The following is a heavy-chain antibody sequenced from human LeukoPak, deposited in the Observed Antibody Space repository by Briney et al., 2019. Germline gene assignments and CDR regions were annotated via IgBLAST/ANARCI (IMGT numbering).Heavy chain of an antibody. D-gene: IGHD6-19*01. J-gene: IGHJ4*02. CDR2: INPSGGSR. V-gene: IGHV1-46*01. CDR3: ARDRARGESSGLLDY. CDR1: GYTFTRYY. Sequence: ASVKVSRKASGYTFTRYYMHWVRQAPGQGLEWMGIINPSGGSRSYAQKFQGRVTMTRDTSTSTVYMELSSLRSEDTAVYYCARDRARGESSGLLDYWGQGTLVTVSS.